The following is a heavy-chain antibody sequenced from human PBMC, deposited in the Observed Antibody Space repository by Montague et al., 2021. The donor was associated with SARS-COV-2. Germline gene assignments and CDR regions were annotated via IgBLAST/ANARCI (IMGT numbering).Heavy chain of an antibody. D-gene: IGHD5-12*01. Sequence: TLSLTCTVSGASIGSGDDFWSWVRQPAGKELEWIGRVRTSGRTNYNPSLESRVTISRDPAKNQFSLTLYSVTAADTAMYFCATDSDYEGLDNWGQGTMVTVSS. V-gene: IGHV4-61*02. CDR3: ATDSDYEGLDN. CDR2: VRTSGRT. CDR1: GASIGSGDDF. J-gene: IGHJ4*02.